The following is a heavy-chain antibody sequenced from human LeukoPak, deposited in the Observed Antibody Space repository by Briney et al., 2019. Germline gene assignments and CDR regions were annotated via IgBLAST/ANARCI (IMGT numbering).Heavy chain of an antibody. Sequence: RPAGSLRLSCAASGFTFTNYWMSWVRQAPGKGLEWVANIKQDGSEKYYVDSVEGRFTISRDNAKNSLSLQMNSLSGEDTAVYYCVRALGSSSADYWGQGTLVTVSS. CDR1: GFTFTNYW. CDR2: IKQDGSEK. CDR3: VRALGSSSADY. D-gene: IGHD6-6*01. J-gene: IGHJ4*02. V-gene: IGHV3-7*01.